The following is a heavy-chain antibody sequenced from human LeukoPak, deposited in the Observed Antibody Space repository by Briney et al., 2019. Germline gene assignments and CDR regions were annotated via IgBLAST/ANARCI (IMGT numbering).Heavy chain of an antibody. V-gene: IGHV3-30-3*01. D-gene: IGHD1-26*01. CDR1: GFTFSNDA. Sequence: PGRSLRLSCAASGFTFSNDAMHWVRQGPDKGLEWVAATSHNEYNKYYADSVNGRFTISRDNAKNTLYLHMSSLRVEDTAVYYCIRGTVGAPGNDYWGQGTLVTVSS. CDR2: TSHNEYNK. CDR3: IRGTVGAPGNDY. J-gene: IGHJ4*02.